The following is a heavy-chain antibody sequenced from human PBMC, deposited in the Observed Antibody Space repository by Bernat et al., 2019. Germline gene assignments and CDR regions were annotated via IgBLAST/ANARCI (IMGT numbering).Heavy chain of an antibody. V-gene: IGHV3-48*01. CDR2: ISSSSSTI. CDR3: ARDPRPSGYSGYDH. J-gene: IGHJ5*02. D-gene: IGHD5-12*01. CDR1: GFTFSSYN. Sequence: EVQLVESGGGLVQPGGSLRLSCAASGFTFSSYNMNWVRQAPGKGLEWVSYISSSSSTIYYADSVKGRFTISRDNAKNSLYLQMNSLRAEDTAVYYCARDPRPSGYSGYDHWGQGTLVTVSS.